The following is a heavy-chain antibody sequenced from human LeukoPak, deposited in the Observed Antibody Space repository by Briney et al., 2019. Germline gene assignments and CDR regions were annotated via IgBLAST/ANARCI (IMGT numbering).Heavy chain of an antibody. J-gene: IGHJ4*02. V-gene: IGHV3-11*06. Sequence: GGSLRLSCAASGFTFSDYYMSWIRQAPGKGLEWVSSISSSSSYIYYADSVKGRFTISRDNAKNSLYLQMNSLRAEDTAVYYCARGTYYDSSGYFDYWGQGTLVTVSS. CDR1: GFTFSDYY. D-gene: IGHD3-22*01. CDR3: ARGTYYDSSGYFDY. CDR2: ISSSSSYI.